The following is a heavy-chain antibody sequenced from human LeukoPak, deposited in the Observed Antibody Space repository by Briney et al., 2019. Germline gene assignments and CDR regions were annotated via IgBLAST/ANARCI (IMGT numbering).Heavy chain of an antibody. Sequence: SETLSLTCTVSGDSIGTYYWSWIRQPPGTGLEWIGYISYSGTNNYNPSLKSRVAISIDTSKNQFSLRLSSVTAADTAVYYCAGWFSGYYVYWGQGTLVTVSP. CDR3: AGWFSGYYVY. D-gene: IGHD3-3*01. J-gene: IGHJ4*02. CDR2: ISYSGTN. CDR1: GDSIGTYY. V-gene: IGHV4-59*01.